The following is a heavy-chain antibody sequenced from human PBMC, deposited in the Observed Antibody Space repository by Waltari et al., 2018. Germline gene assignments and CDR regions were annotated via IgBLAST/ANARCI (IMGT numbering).Heavy chain of an antibody. Sequence: QVQLVQSGAEVKKPGASVKVSCKASGYTFTGYYMHWVRQAPGQGLEWMGRIKPNSGGTNDAQKFQGRVTMTRDTSISTAYMELSRLRSDDTAVYYCARARSRIEDAFDIWGQGTMVTVSS. CDR1: GYTFTGYY. CDR2: IKPNSGGT. D-gene: IGHD2-15*01. V-gene: IGHV1-2*06. J-gene: IGHJ3*02. CDR3: ARARSRIEDAFDI.